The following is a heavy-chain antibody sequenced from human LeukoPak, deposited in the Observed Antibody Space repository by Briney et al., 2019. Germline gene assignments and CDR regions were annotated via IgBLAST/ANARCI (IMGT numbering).Heavy chain of an antibody. CDR1: GYTFTGYY. CDR3: ARSNYDFWSGYYYYYYMDV. J-gene: IGHJ6*03. V-gene: IGHV1-2*02. D-gene: IGHD3-3*01. CDR2: INPNSGGT. Sequence: ASVKVSCKASGYTFTGYYMHWVRQAPGQGLEWMGWINPNSGGTNYAQKFQGRVTMTRDTSISTAYMELRSLRSDDTAVYYCARSNYDFWSGYYYYYYMDVWGKGTTVTVSS.